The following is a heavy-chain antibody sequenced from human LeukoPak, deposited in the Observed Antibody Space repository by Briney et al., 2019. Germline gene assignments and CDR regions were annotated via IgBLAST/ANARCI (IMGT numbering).Heavy chain of an antibody. Sequence: ASVKVSCKASRYTLTSYYMHWVRQAPGEGLEWMGIINPTGGSTSYAQKFQGRVTMTRDTSISTAYMELSRLRSDDTAVYYCARVGTYYYYYMDVWGKGTTVTVSS. CDR2: INPTGGST. J-gene: IGHJ6*03. V-gene: IGHV1-46*01. CDR3: ARVGTYYYYYMDV. CDR1: RYTLTSYY.